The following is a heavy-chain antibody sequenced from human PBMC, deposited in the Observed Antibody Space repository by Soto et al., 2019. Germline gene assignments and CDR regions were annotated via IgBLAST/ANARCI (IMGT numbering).Heavy chain of an antibody. CDR2: IHYSGST. CDR1: GDSFGGSSYY. CDR3: ARLHYNYYYMDV. D-gene: IGHD1-20*01. Sequence: SETLSLTCTVSGDSFGGSSYYWGWIRQPPGKGLEWIGTIHYSGSTYNNPSLKSRVSLSVNTSKNQFSLKVNSVTAADTAVYYCARLHYNYYYMDVWGKGTTVTVSS. J-gene: IGHJ6*03. V-gene: IGHV4-39*01.